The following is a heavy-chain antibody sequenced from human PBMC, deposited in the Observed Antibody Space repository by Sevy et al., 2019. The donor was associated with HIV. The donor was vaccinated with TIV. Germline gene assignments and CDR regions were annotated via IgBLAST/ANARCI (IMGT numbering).Heavy chain of an antibody. CDR1: GYTFSNYG. Sequence: ASVKVSCRASGYTFSNYGITWVRQAPGQGLEWLGWISRYTTNYAQKLQGRVTMTTDTSTSTVSMELRSLKSDDPAVYYGARAPSGSQGPGQYFQYWGQGTLVTVSS. J-gene: IGHJ1*01. V-gene: IGHV1-18*01. CDR3: ARAPSGSQGPGQYFQY. CDR2: ISRYTT. D-gene: IGHD1-26*01.